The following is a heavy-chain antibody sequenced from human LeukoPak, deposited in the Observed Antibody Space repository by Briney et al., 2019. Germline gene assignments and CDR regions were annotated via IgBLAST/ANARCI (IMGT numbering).Heavy chain of an antibody. D-gene: IGHD4-17*01. CDR2: INHSGSI. CDR3: ATGGGGPRCRD. J-gene: IGHJ4*02. Sequence: SETLSLTCAVYGGSFSGYYWTRIRHSPGKGLEWIGEINHSGSIYYNPSLKSRLTISVDTSKNQFSLNLRSVTAADTAVYYCATGGGGPRCRDWGQGTLVTVYS. CDR1: GGSFSGYY. V-gene: IGHV4-34*01.